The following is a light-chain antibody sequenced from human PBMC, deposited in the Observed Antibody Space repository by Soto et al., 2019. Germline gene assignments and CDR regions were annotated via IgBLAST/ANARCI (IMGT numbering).Light chain of an antibody. Sequence: DIQMTKSPSTLSASIGDRVTITCRASDSIRTWLAWYQHKPGKAPKFLIYDASSLESGVPSRLSGSGSGTEFTLTISHLQPDLFATYFCQRYNNYPRTFXQGTKVDIK. CDR1: DSIRTW. CDR2: DAS. J-gene: IGKJ1*01. CDR3: QRYNNYPRT. V-gene: IGKV1-5*01.